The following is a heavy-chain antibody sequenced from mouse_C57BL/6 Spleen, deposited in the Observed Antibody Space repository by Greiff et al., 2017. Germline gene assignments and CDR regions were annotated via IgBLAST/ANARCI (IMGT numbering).Heavy chain of an antibody. CDR2: IDPETGGT. CDR1: GYKFTDYE. Sequence: QVQLQQSGAELVRPGASVTLSCKASGYKFTDYEMHWVKQTPVHGLVWIGAIDPETGGTAYNQKFKGKAILTADKTSSTASMELRSLTSVDSAVYYCTRWESYYSNYVYFDYWGQGTTLTVSS. V-gene: IGHV1-15*01. J-gene: IGHJ2*01. D-gene: IGHD2-5*01. CDR3: TRWESYYSNYVYFDY.